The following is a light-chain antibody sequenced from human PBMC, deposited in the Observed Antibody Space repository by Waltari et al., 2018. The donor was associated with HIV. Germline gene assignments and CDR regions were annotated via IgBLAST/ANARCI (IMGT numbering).Light chain of an antibody. V-gene: IGKV4-1*01. CDR3: QQYFRAPLT. J-gene: IGKJ4*01. CDR1: QSLLYSSDNKNY. Sequence: DIVMTQSPDSLAVSLGERATIRCKSSQSLLYSSDNKNYFAWYQQKPGQPPNLLIYWASTRESGVPDRFSGSGSGTDFTLNINNLQAEDVAVYYCQQYFRAPLTFGGGTRVEIK. CDR2: WAS.